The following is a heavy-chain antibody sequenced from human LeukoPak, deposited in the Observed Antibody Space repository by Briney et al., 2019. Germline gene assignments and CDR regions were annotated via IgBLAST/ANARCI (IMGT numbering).Heavy chain of an antibody. CDR2: IYYSGST. D-gene: IGHD3-10*01. V-gene: IGHV4-39*07. J-gene: IGHJ4*02. Sequence: SETLSLTCTVSGGSISSSSYYWGWIRQPPGKGLEWIGSIYYSGSTYYNPSLKSRVTISVDTSKNQFSLKLSSVTAADTAVYYCAREGGTGMITMVRGVINWGQGTLVTVSS. CDR1: GGSISSSSYY. CDR3: AREGGTGMITMVRGVIN.